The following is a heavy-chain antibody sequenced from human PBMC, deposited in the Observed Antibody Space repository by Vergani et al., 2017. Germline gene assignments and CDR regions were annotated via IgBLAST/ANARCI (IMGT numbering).Heavy chain of an antibody. Sequence: EVQLLESGGGLVQPGGSLRLSCVASGFTFSSYAMGWVRQAPGKGREWVSIISVSGDSTYYTDSVQGRFTIARDNSKNTLFLQMNSLKDEDTAVYYCTTAWGLYYLHGEYFQYWGRGTLVSVSS. D-gene: IGHD3-10*01. CDR3: TTAWGLYYLHGEYFQY. J-gene: IGHJ1*01. CDR1: GFTFSSYA. V-gene: IGHV3-23*01. CDR2: ISVSGDST.